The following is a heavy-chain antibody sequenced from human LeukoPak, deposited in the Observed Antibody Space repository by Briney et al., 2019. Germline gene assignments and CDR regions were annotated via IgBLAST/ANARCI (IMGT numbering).Heavy chain of an antibody. CDR2: IRSKANSYAT. D-gene: IGHD3-16*02. V-gene: IGHV3-73*01. CDR3: TRHYDDYVWGSYRYGYAY. J-gene: IGHJ4*02. CDR1: GFTFSGSA. Sequence: PGGSLRLSCAASGFTFSGSAMHWVRQASGKGLEWVGRIRSKANSYATAYAASVKGRFTISRDDSKNTAYLQMNSLTTEHTAVYYCTRHYDDYVWGSYRYGYAYWGQGTLVTVSS.